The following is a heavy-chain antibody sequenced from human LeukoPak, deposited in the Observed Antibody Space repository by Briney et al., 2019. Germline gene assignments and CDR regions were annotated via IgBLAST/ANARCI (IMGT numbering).Heavy chain of an antibody. J-gene: IGHJ4*02. CDR3: ASTVVYYDSSGPVI. CDR1: GFTVSSNY. Sequence: GGSLRLSCAASGFTVSSNYMSWVRQAPGKGLEWVSVIYSGGSTYYADSVKGRFTISRDNSKNTLYLQMNSLRAEDTAVYYCASTVVYYDSSGPVIWGQGTLVTVSS. V-gene: IGHV3-53*01. CDR2: IYSGGST. D-gene: IGHD3-22*01.